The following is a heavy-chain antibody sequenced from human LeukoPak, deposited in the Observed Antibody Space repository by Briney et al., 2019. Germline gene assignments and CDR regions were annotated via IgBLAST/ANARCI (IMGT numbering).Heavy chain of an antibody. D-gene: IGHD6-19*01. CDR1: GYSITSGCY. V-gene: IGHV4-38-2*02. CDR2: VYHSGSI. J-gene: IGHJ5*02. CDR3: ARDRPLLSGWSWFDP. Sequence: SETLSLTCAVSGYSITSGCYWGWIRQPPGKGLEWIGTVYHSGSIYYNPSLKSRVTISVDTSKNQVSLKLTSVTAADTAVYYCARDRPLLSGWSWFDPWGQGTLVTVSS.